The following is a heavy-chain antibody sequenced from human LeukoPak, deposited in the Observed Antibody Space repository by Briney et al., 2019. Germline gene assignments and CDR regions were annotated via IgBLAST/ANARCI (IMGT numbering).Heavy chain of an antibody. CDR3: ARDRPYTGGWRGFDY. V-gene: IGHV1-69*13. CDR2: IIPMFGIA. Sequence: GASVKVSCKASKYTFTGYYIHWVRQAPGQGLEWMGGIIPMFGIANYAQKFQGRVTITADESTSTAYMELSSLRSEDTAVYYCARDRPYTGGWRGFDYWGQGTLVTVSS. CDR1: KYTFTGYY. J-gene: IGHJ4*02. D-gene: IGHD6-19*01.